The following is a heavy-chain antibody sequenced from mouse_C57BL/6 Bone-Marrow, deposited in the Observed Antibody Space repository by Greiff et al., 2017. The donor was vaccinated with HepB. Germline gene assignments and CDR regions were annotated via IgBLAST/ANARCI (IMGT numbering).Heavy chain of an antibody. CDR2: IDPANGNT. CDR3: ARWNYYGSSSGWYFDV. J-gene: IGHJ1*03. CDR1: GFNIKNTY. D-gene: IGHD1-1*01. Sequence: EVQGVESVAELVRPGASVKLSCTASGFNIKNTYMHWVKQRPEQGLEWIGRIDPANGNTKYAPKFQGKATITADTSSNTAYLQLSSLTSEDTAIYYCARWNYYGSSSGWYFDVWGTGTTVTVSS. V-gene: IGHV14-3*01.